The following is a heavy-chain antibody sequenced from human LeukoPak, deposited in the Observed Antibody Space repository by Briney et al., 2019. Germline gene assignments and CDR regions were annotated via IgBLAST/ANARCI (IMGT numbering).Heavy chain of an antibody. V-gene: IGHV4-4*07. D-gene: IGHD3-10*01. CDR2: IYTSGST. Sequence: SETLSLTCTVSGGSISSYYWSWIRQPAGKGLKWIGRIYTSGSTNYNPSLKSRVTMSVDTSKNQFSLKLSSVTAADTAVYYCARLAPNRNMVRGVIVGYRRYFDYWGQGTLVTVSS. CDR1: GGSISSYY. J-gene: IGHJ4*02. CDR3: ARLAPNRNMVRGVIVGYRRYFDY.